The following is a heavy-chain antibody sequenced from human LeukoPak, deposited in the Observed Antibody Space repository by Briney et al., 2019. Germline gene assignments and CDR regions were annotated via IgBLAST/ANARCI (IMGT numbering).Heavy chain of an antibody. V-gene: IGHV1-2*02. J-gene: IGHJ3*02. CDR2: INPNSGGT. Sequence: ASVKVSCKASGYTFTGYYMHWVRQAPGQGLEWMGWINPNSGGTNYAQKFQGRVTMTRDTSISTAYMELSRLRSDDTAVYYCAKNYGDYEVGAFDIWGQGTMVTVSS. CDR1: GYTFTGYY. D-gene: IGHD4-17*01. CDR3: AKNYGDYEVGAFDI.